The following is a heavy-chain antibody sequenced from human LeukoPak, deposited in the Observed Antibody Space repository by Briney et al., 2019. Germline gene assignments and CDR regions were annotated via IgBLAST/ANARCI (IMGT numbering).Heavy chain of an antibody. D-gene: IGHD3/OR15-3a*01. J-gene: IGHJ4*02. CDR3: ATEFFDNGYKF. CDR2: IKSQTHGGTT. Sequence: PGGSLRLSCAASGFTFSNACMIWVRQAPGTGLEWVGHIKSQTHGGTTDYAAPVKGRFTISRDDSENTVFLQMHSLKTEDTAVYDYATEFFDNGYKFWGQGTLVTVSS. V-gene: IGHV3-15*01. CDR1: GFTFSNAC.